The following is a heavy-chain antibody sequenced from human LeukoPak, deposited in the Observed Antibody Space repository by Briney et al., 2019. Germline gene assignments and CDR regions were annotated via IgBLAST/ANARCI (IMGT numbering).Heavy chain of an antibody. V-gene: IGHV4-34*12. Sequence: NPSETLSLTCAVYGGSFSGYYWSWIRQPPGKGLEWIGSIFYSGSTYYNPSLNSRVTISIDTSKNQFSLRLSSVTAADTAVYYCARQMNTVTADYWGQGTLVTVSS. J-gene: IGHJ4*02. CDR3: ARQMNTVTADY. CDR2: IFYSGST. D-gene: IGHD4-17*01. CDR1: GGSFSGYY.